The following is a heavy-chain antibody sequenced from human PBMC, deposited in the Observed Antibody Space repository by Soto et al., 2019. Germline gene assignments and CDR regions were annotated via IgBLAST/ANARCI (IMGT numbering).Heavy chain of an antibody. CDR3: ARQIYDSDTGPNFQYYFDS. D-gene: IGHD3-22*01. V-gene: IGHV5-10-1*01. CDR2: IDPSDSQT. Sequence: PGESLKISCKGSVYIFAGYWITWVRQKPGKGLEWMGRIDPSDSQTYYSPSFRGHVTISVTKSITTVFLQWSSLRASDTAMYYCARQIYDSDTGPNFQYYFDSWGQGTPVTVSS. J-gene: IGHJ4*02. CDR1: VYIFAGYW.